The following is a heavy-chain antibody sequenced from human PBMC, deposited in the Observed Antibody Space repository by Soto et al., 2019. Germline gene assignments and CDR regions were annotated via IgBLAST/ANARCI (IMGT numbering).Heavy chain of an antibody. J-gene: IGHJ5*02. CDR3: ARGFPASKYVSRWFDP. Sequence: QVQLQQWGAGLLEPSETLSLNCAVYIGSFSDYYWSWIRQPPGKGLEWIGEISHTGSPNYNPSLKSRVTMSVDTSKNQFSLKLSSVAAADTAVYYCARGFPASKYVSRWFDPWGQGTLVTVSS. CDR2: ISHTGSP. D-gene: IGHD3-22*01. V-gene: IGHV4-34*01. CDR1: IGSFSDYY.